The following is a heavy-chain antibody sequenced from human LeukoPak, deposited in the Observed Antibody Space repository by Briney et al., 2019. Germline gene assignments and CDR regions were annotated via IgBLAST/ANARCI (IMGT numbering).Heavy chain of an antibody. CDR2: ISGYSGNT. Sequence: ASVKVSCKASGYTFTSYGISWVRQAPGPGLEWMGWISGYSGNTNYAQKLQGRVTMTTDTSTSTAYMELRSLRSDDTAVYYCARDPYSSGSGLADYWGQGTLVTVSS. V-gene: IGHV1-18*01. CDR1: GYTFTSYG. J-gene: IGHJ4*02. D-gene: IGHD6-19*01. CDR3: ARDPYSSGSGLADY.